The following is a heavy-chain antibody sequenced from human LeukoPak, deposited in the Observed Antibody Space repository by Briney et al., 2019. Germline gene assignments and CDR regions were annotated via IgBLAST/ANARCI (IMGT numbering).Heavy chain of an antibody. CDR3: ARYCSGGSCYLGSFDY. J-gene: IGHJ4*02. Sequence: SETLSLTCTVSGGSISSGGYYWSWIRQHPGKGLEWIGYIYYSGSTYYNPSLKSRVTISVDTSKNQFSLKLSSVTAADTAVYYCARYCSGGSCYLGSFDYWGQGTLVTVSS. CDR2: IYYSGST. CDR1: GGSISSGGYY. D-gene: IGHD2-15*01. V-gene: IGHV4-31*03.